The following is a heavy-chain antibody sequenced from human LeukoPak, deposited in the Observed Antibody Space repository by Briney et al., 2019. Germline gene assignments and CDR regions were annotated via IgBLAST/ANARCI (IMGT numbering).Heavy chain of an antibody. Sequence: PGGSLRLSCAASGFTFNNYAMSWVRQAPGKGLEWVSSISASGIITYYADSVRGRFTIFRDNSENTLFLQMNSLRSEDTAVYYCAKGRGVGATAGSLATFDNWGQGTLVTVSS. CDR3: AKGRGVGATAGSLATFDN. J-gene: IGHJ4*02. V-gene: IGHV3-23*01. CDR2: ISASGIIT. CDR1: GFTFNNYA. D-gene: IGHD1-26*01.